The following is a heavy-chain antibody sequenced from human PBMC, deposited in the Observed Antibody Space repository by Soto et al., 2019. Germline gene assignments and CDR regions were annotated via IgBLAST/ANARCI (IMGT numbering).Heavy chain of an antibody. CDR1: GFTFNSYA. V-gene: IGHV3-23*01. CDR3: ANSYSERYFDS. CDR2: ISGSGGST. J-gene: IGHJ4*02. Sequence: GVLRLSCGASGFTFNSYAMNWVRQAPGKGLEWVSGISGSGGSTNYADSVKGRFTISRDNSKKMLYLQMNSLRAEDTAIYYCANSYSERYFDSWGQGTLVTVSS. D-gene: IGHD1-26*01.